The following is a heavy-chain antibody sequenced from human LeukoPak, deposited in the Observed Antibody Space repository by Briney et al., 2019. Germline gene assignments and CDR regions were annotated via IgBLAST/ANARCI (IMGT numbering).Heavy chain of an antibody. Sequence: GGSLRLSCAASGFTFRSYSMNWVRQAPGKGLEWVSSISTSSSYTYYVDSVKGRFTISRDNAKNSLYLQMNSLRAEDTAVYFCAREPLNEYSSSSGYYYYGVDVWGQGTTVTVSS. V-gene: IGHV3-21*01. CDR3: AREPLNEYSSSSGYYYYGVDV. J-gene: IGHJ6*02. CDR2: ISTSSSYT. CDR1: GFTFRSYS. D-gene: IGHD6-6*01.